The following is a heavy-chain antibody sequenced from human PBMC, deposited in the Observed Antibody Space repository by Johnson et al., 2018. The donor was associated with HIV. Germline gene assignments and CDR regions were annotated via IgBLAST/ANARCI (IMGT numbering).Heavy chain of an antibody. CDR1: GFTFSIYD. CDR3: ARGKGWLDAFDM. CDR2: IGVTSDT. J-gene: IGHJ3*02. Sequence: MQLVESGGGLVQPGGSLRLSCAASGFTFSIYDMHWVRQTTGKGLEWVSAIGVTSDTYYPGSVEGRFTISRDNAKKSLYLQMNSLRAGDTAVYYCARGKGWLDAFDMWGQGTMVTVSS. D-gene: IGHD3-22*01. V-gene: IGHV3-13*01.